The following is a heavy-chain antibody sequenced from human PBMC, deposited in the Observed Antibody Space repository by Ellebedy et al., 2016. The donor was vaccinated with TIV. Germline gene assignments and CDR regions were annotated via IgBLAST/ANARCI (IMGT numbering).Heavy chain of an antibody. Sequence: GGSLRLSCAASGFTFGSYGMHWVRQAPGKGLEWVAVIWYDGSQKYYAASVKGRFTISRDNSRNTLYLQMNSLRAEGTAVYSCAKAPIETCRGVICYPFDNWGLGTLVTVSS. D-gene: IGHD2-15*01. CDR2: IWYDGSQK. CDR1: GFTFGSYG. V-gene: IGHV3-33*06. J-gene: IGHJ4*02. CDR3: AKAPIETCRGVICYPFDN.